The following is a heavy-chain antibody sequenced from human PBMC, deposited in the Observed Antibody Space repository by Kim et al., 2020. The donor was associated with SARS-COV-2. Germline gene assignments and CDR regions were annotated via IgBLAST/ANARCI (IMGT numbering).Heavy chain of an antibody. CDR1: GGSISSSSYY. CDR3: ARQAKLLWFGELFD. CDR2: LNYSGSN. D-gene: IGHD3-10*01. V-gene: IGHV4-39*01. J-gene: IGHJ4*02. Sequence: SETLSLTCTVYGGSISSSSYYWGWIRQPPGKGLEWIGSLNYSGSNNYNPSLKSRVTISVDTSKNQFSLKLSSVTAADTAVYYCARQAKLLWFGELFDCGQETLVTLSS.